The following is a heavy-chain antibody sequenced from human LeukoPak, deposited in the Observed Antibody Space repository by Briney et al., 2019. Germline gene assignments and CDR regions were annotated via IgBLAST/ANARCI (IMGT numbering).Heavy chain of an antibody. D-gene: IGHD4-23*01. CDR1: GGSFSSYA. CDR2: IIPIFGTA. CDR3: ARGWLAETTVVTPYNY. J-gene: IGHJ4*02. V-gene: IGHV1-69*13. Sequence: SVKVSCKASGGSFSSYAINWVRQAPGQGLEWMGGIIPIFGTANYAQKFQDRVTITAVESMSTAYMELSSLRSEDTAVYYCARGWLAETTVVTPYNYWGQGTLVTVSS.